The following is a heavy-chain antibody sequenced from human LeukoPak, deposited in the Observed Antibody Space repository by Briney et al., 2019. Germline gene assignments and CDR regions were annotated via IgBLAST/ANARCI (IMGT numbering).Heavy chain of an antibody. CDR3: ARHAEYNSGWHFYLDH. Sequence: SETLSLTCTVSGVSTTNGIYYWAWIRQPPGKRLEWNGCVHNVGSTYYNLSLRSRVTMSMDTSKNQFSLRLNSATAADTAVYYCARHAEYNSGWHFYLDHWGQGILVTVSS. D-gene: IGHD6-19*01. CDR1: GVSTTNGIYY. V-gene: IGHV4-39*01. CDR2: VHNVGST. J-gene: IGHJ4*02.